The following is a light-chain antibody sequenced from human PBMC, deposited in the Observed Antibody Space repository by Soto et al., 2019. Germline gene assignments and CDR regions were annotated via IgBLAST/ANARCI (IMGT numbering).Light chain of an antibody. V-gene: IGKV3-15*01. J-gene: IGKJ4*01. CDR1: QTVRNN. CDR3: QQYNKWPPLT. Sequence: VLTQSPGTLSLSPGERATLSCRASQTVRNNYLAWYQQKPGQAPRLLIYGASTRATGIPARFSGSGSGTEFTLTISSLQSEDFAVYYCQQYNKWPPLTFGGGTKVDIK. CDR2: GAS.